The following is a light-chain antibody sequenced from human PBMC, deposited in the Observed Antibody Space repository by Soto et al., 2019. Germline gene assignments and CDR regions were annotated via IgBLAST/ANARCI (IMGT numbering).Light chain of an antibody. CDR1: QGVSSY. CDR2: GAS. CDR3: QQFGGSPQT. Sequence: EIVLTQSPGTLSLSPGEGATLSCRASQGVSSYLAWYQQKPGQAPRLLIYGASSRATGIPDRFSGSGSGTDFTLTISRLEPEDFAVYYCQQFGGSPQTFGQGTKVEIK. V-gene: IGKV3-20*01. J-gene: IGKJ1*01.